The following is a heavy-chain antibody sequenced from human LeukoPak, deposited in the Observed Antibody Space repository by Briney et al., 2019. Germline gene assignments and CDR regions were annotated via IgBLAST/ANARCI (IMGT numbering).Heavy chain of an antibody. Sequence: GGSLRLSCAASGFTFDDYGMSWVRQAPGKGLEWVSGINWNGGSTGYADSVKGRFTISRDNAKNSLYLQMSSLRAEDTAVYYCARERYYYGSGSPGHFDYWGQGTLVTVSS. CDR1: GFTFDDYG. J-gene: IGHJ4*02. V-gene: IGHV3-20*04. CDR3: ARERYYYGSGSPGHFDY. D-gene: IGHD3-10*01. CDR2: INWNGGST.